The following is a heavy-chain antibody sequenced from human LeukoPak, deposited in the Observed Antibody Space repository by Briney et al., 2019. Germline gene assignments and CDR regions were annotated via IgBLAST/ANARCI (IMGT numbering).Heavy chain of an antibody. Sequence: PSQTLSLTCTVSGGSISSGSYYWSWIRQPAGKGLEWIGRIYTSGSTNYNPSLKSRVTISVDTSKNQFSLKLSSVTAADTAVYYCARDPGDYYDSSGLFDYWGQGTLVTVSS. CDR2: IYTSGST. V-gene: IGHV4-61*02. J-gene: IGHJ4*02. D-gene: IGHD3-22*01. CDR3: ARDPGDYYDSSGLFDY. CDR1: GGSISSGSYY.